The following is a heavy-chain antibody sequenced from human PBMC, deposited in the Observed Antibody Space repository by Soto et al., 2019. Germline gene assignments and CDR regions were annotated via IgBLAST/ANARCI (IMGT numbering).Heavy chain of an antibody. Sequence: ASVKVSCKASGYTFTGYYMHWVRQAPGQGLEWMGWINPNSGGTNYAQKFQGWVTMTRDTSISTAYMELSRLRSDDTAVYYCARVVDGDYGGGNWFDPWGQGTLVTVSS. CDR1: GYTFTGYY. CDR2: INPNSGGT. D-gene: IGHD4-17*01. J-gene: IGHJ5*02. V-gene: IGHV1-2*04. CDR3: ARVVDGDYGGGNWFDP.